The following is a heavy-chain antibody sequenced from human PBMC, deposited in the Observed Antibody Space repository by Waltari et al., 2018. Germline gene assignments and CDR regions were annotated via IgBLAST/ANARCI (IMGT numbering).Heavy chain of an antibody. J-gene: IGHJ4*02. CDR1: GYTFTGYY. CDR3: ARDRPFCSGGSCYVRFDY. V-gene: IGHV1-2*06. CDR2: INPNRGGT. D-gene: IGHD2-15*01. Sequence: QVQLVQSGAEVKKPGASVKVSCKASGYTFTGYYMHWVRQAPGQGLEWMGRINPNRGGTNYAQKFQGRVTMTRDTSISTAYMELSRLRSDDTAVYYCARDRPFCSGGSCYVRFDYWGQGTLVTVSS.